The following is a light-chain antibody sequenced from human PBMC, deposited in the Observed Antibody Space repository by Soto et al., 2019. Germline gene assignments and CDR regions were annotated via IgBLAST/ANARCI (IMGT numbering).Light chain of an antibody. CDR1: SSNIGSNY. Sequence: VLTQPPSASGTPGQRVTISCSGSSSNIGSNYVYWYQQFPGTAPKLLIYRNNQRPSGVPDRFSGSKSGTSASLAISGLRSEDEADYYCAAWDDSRSGHAFGSGTKVTVL. CDR2: RNN. V-gene: IGLV1-47*01. CDR3: AAWDDSRSGHA. J-gene: IGLJ1*01.